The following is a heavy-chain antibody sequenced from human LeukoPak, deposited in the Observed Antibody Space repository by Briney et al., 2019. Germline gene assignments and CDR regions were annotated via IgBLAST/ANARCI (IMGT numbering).Heavy chain of an antibody. Sequence: SETLSLTCAVYGGSFSGYYWSWIRQPPGKGLEWIGEINHSGSTNYNPSLKSRVTISVDTSKNQFSLKLSSVTAADTAVYYCARGVTMIVVVIHDWYFDLWGRGTLVTVSS. J-gene: IGHJ2*01. V-gene: IGHV4-34*01. CDR2: INHSGST. D-gene: IGHD3-22*01. CDR3: ARGVTMIVVVIHDWYFDL. CDR1: GGSFSGYY.